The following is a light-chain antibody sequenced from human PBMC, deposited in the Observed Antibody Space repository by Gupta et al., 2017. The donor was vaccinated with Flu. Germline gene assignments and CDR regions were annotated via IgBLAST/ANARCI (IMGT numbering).Light chain of an antibody. J-gene: IGKJ4*01. Sequence: ERATRSCRASQSLSSTDLALYQHKPGQAPRLLIYGASGRATGIPDRFSGSGSGTDFTLTITRLEPEDFAVYYCQQYVTSLLTFGGGTKVEIK. CDR1: QSLSSTD. V-gene: IGKV3-20*01. CDR2: GAS. CDR3: QQYVTSLLT.